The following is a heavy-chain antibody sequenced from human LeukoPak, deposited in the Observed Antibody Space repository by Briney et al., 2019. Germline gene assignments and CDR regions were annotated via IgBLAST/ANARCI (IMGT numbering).Heavy chain of an antibody. CDR1: GFTFSNYW. J-gene: IGHJ5*02. CDR2: MNQDGIEK. Sequence: GGSLRLSCAASGFTFSNYWMSWVRQAPGKELECVANMNQDGIEKYYVDSVEGRFTISRDNAKKSLYLQMNSLRAEDTAVYYCARGRGNWFDPWGQGTLVTVSS. D-gene: IGHD3-10*01. V-gene: IGHV3-7*01. CDR3: ARGRGNWFDP.